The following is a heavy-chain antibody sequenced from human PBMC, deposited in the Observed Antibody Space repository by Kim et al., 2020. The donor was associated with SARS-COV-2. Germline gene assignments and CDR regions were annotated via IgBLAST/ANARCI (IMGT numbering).Heavy chain of an antibody. CDR1: GFTFSSYA. Sequence: GGSLRLSCAASGFTFSSYAMSWVRQAPGKGLEWVSAISGSGGSTYYADSVKGRFTISRDNSKNTLYLQMNSLRAEDSAVYYCAKDLLYYDRVFAFDIWGQGTMVTVSS. J-gene: IGHJ3*02. V-gene: IGHV3-23*01. CDR3: AKDLLYYDRVFAFDI. CDR2: ISGSGGST. D-gene: IGHD3-22*01.